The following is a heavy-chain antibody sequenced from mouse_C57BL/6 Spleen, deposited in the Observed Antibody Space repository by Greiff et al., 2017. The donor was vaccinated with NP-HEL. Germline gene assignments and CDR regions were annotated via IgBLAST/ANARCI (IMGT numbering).Heavy chain of an antibody. V-gene: IGHV14-2*01. D-gene: IGHD1-1*01. CDR1: GFNIKDYY. CDR2: IDPEDGET. J-gene: IGHJ4*01. CDR3: ASRPPPYYYGSSYAMDY. Sequence: VHVKQSGAELVKPGASVKLSCTASGFNIKDYYMHWVKQRTEQGLEWIGRIDPEDGETKYAPKFQGKATITADTSSNTAYLQLSSLTSEDTAVYYCASRPPPYYYGSSYAMDYWGQGTSVTVSS.